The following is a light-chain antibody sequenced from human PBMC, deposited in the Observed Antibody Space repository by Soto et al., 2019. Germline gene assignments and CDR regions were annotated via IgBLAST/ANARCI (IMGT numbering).Light chain of an antibody. CDR3: QQYGSLPTT. J-gene: IGKJ3*01. V-gene: IGKV3-20*01. CDR1: QTVNSTY. CDR2: GAA. Sequence: EIVLTQSPGTLSSSPGERATLSCRASQTVNSTYLAWYQQKPGQAPRLLIYGAANRATGIPERFSGSGSGTDFTLTISRLEPEDFTVYYCQQYGSLPTTFGPGSKVDIK.